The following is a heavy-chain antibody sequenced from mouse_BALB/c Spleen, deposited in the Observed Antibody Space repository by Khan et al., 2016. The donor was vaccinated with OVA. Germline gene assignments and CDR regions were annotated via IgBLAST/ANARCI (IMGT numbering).Heavy chain of an antibody. D-gene: IGHD2-3*01. CDR1: GYSITSDYA. J-gene: IGHJ4*01. CDR2: INYSGST. V-gene: IGHV3-2*02. Sequence: EVQLQESGPGLVKPSQSLSLTCTVTGYSITSDYAWNWIRQFPGNKLEWMGYINYSGSTNYNPALKSRISITRDTSKNKFFLQLNSVNTADTATYYCARDGSRYNYAMDYWGQGTSVTVSS. CDR3: ARDGSRYNYAMDY.